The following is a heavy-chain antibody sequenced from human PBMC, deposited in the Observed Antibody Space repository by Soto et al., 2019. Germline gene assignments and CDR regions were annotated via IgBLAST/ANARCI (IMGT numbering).Heavy chain of an antibody. Sequence: GGSLRLSCAASGFSFSNYAVSWVRQAPGKGLEWVSTISGSGDSTYYADSVKGRFTISRDNSRNTLYLQMNSLRAEDTALYYCAKPWVAPAAMDVDYWGQGTLVTVSS. CDR1: GFSFSNYA. V-gene: IGHV3-23*01. CDR3: AKPWVAPAAMDVDY. CDR2: ISGSGDST. D-gene: IGHD2-2*01. J-gene: IGHJ4*02.